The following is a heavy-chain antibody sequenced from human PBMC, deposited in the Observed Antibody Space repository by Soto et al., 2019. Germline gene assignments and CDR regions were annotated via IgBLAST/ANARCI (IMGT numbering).Heavy chain of an antibody. Sequence: EVQLVESGGGLVKPGGSLRLSCAASGFTFSDAWMNWVRQAPGKGLEWVGHVKTKADGGTTDYAAFVNGRFTISRDDSPTPLFLPMPNLKPEDTAMYYCPPPAPPWGQGTLVTVSS. CDR1: GFTFSDAW. V-gene: IGHV3-15*07. CDR2: VKTKADGGTT. J-gene: IGHJ5*02. CDR3: PPPAPP.